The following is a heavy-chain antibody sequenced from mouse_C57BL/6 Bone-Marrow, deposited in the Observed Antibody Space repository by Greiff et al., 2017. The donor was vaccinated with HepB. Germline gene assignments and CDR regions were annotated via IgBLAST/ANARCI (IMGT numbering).Heavy chain of an antibody. CDR1: GYTFTSYW. CDR3: ARDRRWLKDFDV. V-gene: IGHV1-50*01. D-gene: IGHD1-3*01. CDR2: IDPSDSYT. Sequence: QVQLQQSGAELVKPGASVKLSCKASGYTFTSYWMQWVKQRPGQGLEWIGEIDPSDSYTNYNQKFKGKATLTVDTSSSTAYMQLSSLTSEDSAVYYCARDRRWLKDFDVWGTGTTVTVSS. J-gene: IGHJ1*03.